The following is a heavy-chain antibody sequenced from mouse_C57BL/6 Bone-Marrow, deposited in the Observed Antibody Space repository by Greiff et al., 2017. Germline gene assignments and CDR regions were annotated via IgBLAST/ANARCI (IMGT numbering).Heavy chain of an antibody. J-gene: IGHJ3*01. D-gene: IGHD1-1*01. CDR1: GYTFTSYW. CDR2: IDPSDSYT. Sequence: QVQLQQPGAELVKPGASVKLSCKASGYTFTSYWMQWVKQRPGQGLEWIGEIDPSDSYTNYNQKFKGKATLTVDTSSSTAYMQLSSLTSEDSAVYYWARGITTVVATPCWGQGTLGTV. CDR3: ARGITTVVATPC. V-gene: IGHV1-50*01.